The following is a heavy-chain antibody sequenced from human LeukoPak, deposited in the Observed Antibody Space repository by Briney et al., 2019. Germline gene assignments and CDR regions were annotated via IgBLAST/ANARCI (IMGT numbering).Heavy chain of an antibody. J-gene: IGHJ3*02. CDR1: GXSISSYY. Sequence: SETLSLTCTVSGXSISSYYWSWIRQPPGKGLEWIGNIYYSGSTNYNPSLKSRVTISVDTSKNQFSLRLNSVTAADTAVYYCARPYSSGWRGAFDIWGQGTMVTVSS. CDR3: ARPYSSGWRGAFDI. D-gene: IGHD6-25*01. CDR2: IYYSGST. V-gene: IGHV4-59*01.